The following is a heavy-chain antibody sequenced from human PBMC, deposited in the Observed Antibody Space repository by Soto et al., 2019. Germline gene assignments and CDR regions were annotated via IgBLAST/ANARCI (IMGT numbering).Heavy chain of an antibody. CDR3: AKGRGGFDP. CDR1: GFPFSSSA. J-gene: IGHJ5*02. V-gene: IGHV3-23*01. D-gene: IGHD3-10*01. Sequence: EVQLLESGGGLVQPGGSLRLSCAASGFPFSSSAMTWVRQAPGKGLEWVSVISVSGDSTYYADSLKGRFTISRDNSKNTMYLKMNSLRAEESAVYYCAKGRGGFDPWGQGTMVTVSS. CDR2: ISVSGDST.